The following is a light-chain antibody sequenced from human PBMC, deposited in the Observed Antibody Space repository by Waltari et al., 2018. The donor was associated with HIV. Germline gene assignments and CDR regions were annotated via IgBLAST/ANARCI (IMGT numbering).Light chain of an antibody. V-gene: IGKV3-20*01. CDR3: QQYVGSLWT. Sequence: SYRASQRVSSSHLTWYQQKPGQSPRLLIYSTSNRATGIPDRFSGSGSGTDFTLTISRLEPEDFAVYYCQQYVGSLWTFGQGTKVEIK. CDR1: QRVSSSH. CDR2: STS. J-gene: IGKJ1*01.